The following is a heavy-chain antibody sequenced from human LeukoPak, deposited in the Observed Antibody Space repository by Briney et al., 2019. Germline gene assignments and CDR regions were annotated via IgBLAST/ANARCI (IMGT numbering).Heavy chain of an antibody. D-gene: IGHD3-10*01. CDR2: INHSGST. V-gene: IGHV4-34*01. J-gene: IGHJ4*02. CDR3: ARGPLKYYYGSGSDFDY. Sequence: SETLSLTCAVYGGSFSGYYWSWIRQPPGKGLEWIGEINHSGSTNYNPSLKSRVTISVDTSKSQFSLKLSSVTAADTAVYYCARGPLKYYYGSGSDFDYWGQGTLVTVSS. CDR1: GGSFSGYY.